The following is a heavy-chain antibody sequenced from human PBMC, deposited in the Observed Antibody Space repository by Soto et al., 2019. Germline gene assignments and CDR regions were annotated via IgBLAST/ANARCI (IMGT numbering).Heavy chain of an antibody. Sequence: GGSLRLSCAASGFTFSSFGTNWVRQAPGKGLEWVSLISDSGGSTYHADSVKGRFTISRDNSKNTLYLQMNSLRAEDTAVYYCAKAATITTLYNFDFWGQGTLVTVSS. CDR3: AKAATITTLYNFDF. V-gene: IGHV3-23*01. CDR1: GFTFSSFG. D-gene: IGHD4-4*01. CDR2: ISDSGGST. J-gene: IGHJ4*02.